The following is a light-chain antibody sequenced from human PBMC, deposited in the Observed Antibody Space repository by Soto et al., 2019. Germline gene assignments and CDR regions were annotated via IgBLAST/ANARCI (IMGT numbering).Light chain of an antibody. CDR3: QSYDTSLSGSGV. J-gene: IGLJ1*01. Sequence: QSVLTQPPSVYGAPGQTVTISCIGSGTNFGAGFDVHWYQQLPGTAPKLLIYGNKSRPSGVPDRFSGSKSGTSASLTITGHQSEDEADYSCQSYDTSLSGSGVFGTGTKLTVL. V-gene: IGLV1-40*01. CDR1: GTNFGAGFD. CDR2: GNK.